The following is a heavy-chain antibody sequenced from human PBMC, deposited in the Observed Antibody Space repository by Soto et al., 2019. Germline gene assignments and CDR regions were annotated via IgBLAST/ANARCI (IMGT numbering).Heavy chain of an antibody. CDR1: GFTFGDYA. CDR3: TRVRGAKQWLAYFDY. J-gene: IGHJ4*02. D-gene: IGHD6-19*01. CDR2: IRSKAYGGTT. Sequence: GGSLRLSCTASGFTFGDYAMRWFRQAPGKGLEWVGFIRSKAYGGTTEYAASVKGRFTISRDDSKSIAYLQMNSLKTEDTAVYYCTRVRGAKQWLAYFDYWGQGTLVTVSS. V-gene: IGHV3-49*03.